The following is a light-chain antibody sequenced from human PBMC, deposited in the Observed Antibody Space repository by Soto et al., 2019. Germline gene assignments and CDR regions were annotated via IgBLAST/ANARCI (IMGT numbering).Light chain of an antibody. CDR3: QQYNDYSPLP. V-gene: IGKV1-5*01. J-gene: IGKJ4*01. Sequence: DVQMSQSPASLSASVGDRVTITCRASQSISSWLAWYQQKPGKAPKLLIYDASTLESGVPSRFSGSGSETEFTPTISSMQPDDFATYYCQQYNDYSPLPFGGGTMVDNK. CDR1: QSISSW. CDR2: DAS.